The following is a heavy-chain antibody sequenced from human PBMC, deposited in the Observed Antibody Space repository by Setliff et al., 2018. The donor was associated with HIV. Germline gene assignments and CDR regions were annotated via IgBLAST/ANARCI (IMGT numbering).Heavy chain of an antibody. V-gene: IGHV1-8*02. D-gene: IGHD3-22*01. CDR2: MNPNSGNT. CDR3: ARTHYYDSSGYLDY. Sequence: ASVKVSCKASGYTFTSYDINWVRQATGRGLEWMGWMNPNSGNTGSAQKFQGRVTMTRNTSISTAYMELSSLRSDDTAVFFCARTHYYDSSGYLDYWGQGTLVTVSS. CDR1: GYTFTSYD. J-gene: IGHJ4*02.